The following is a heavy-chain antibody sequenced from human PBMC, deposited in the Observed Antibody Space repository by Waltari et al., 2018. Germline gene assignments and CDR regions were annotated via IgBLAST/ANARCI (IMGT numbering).Heavy chain of an antibody. CDR2: IYSGGNI. D-gene: IGHD2-8*01. V-gene: IGHV3-53*01. CDR1: GFTVSSNY. J-gene: IGHJ4*02. Sequence: EVQLVESGGGLIQPGGSLRLSCAASGFTVSSNYMSWIRQAPGKGLEYVSTIYSGGNIYYRDSVRGRFTISRDNSNNTLYLQMNSLRAEDMAVYYCARGGDDDNGYPFDHWGQGTLVTVSS. CDR3: ARGGDDDNGYPFDH.